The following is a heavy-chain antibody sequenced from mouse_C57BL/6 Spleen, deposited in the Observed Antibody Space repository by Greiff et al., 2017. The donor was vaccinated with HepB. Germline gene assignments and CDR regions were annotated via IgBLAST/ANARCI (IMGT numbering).Heavy chain of an antibody. CDR2: IHPNSGST. D-gene: IGHD2-5*01. Sequence: VQLQQSGAELVKPGASVKLSCKASGYTFTSYWMHWVKQRPGQGLEWIGMIHPNSGSTNYNEKFKSKATLTVDKSSSTAYMQLSSLTSEDSAVYYCARRSNYGGDAMDYWGQGTSVTVSS. J-gene: IGHJ4*01. V-gene: IGHV1-64*01. CDR1: GYTFTSYW. CDR3: ARRSNYGGDAMDY.